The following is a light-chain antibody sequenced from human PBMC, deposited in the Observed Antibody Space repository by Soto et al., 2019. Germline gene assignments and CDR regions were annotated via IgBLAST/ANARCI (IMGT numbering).Light chain of an antibody. V-gene: IGKV1-39*01. Sequence: IQMTQSPSSLSASVGDRVTITCRASQRITTYLNWYQQKPGKAPKLLISTASTLQRGVPSRFSGSGSGTDFTLTITTLQPEVFATYFCQQSYSTPYTFGQGTKLEIK. J-gene: IGKJ2*01. CDR2: TAS. CDR3: QQSYSTPYT. CDR1: QRITTY.